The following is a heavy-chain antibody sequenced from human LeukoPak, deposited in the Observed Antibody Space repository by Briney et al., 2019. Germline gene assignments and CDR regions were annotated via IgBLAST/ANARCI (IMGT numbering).Heavy chain of an antibody. CDR2: ISGSGVTT. J-gene: IGHJ5*02. Sequence: GGSLRLSCAAPGFTFTNYAMNWVRQAPGKGLEWVSGISGSGVTTYYADSVKGRFTISRDNSKDMLYLQMNTLRAEDTAVYYCAKDTVFGEPNWFDPWDQGTLVTVSS. CDR1: GFTFTNYA. V-gene: IGHV3-23*01. CDR3: AKDTVFGEPNWFDP. D-gene: IGHD4-17*01.